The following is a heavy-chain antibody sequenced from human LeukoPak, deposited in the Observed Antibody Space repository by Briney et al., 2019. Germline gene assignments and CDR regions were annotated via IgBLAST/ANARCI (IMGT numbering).Heavy chain of an antibody. D-gene: IGHD3-9*01. CDR2: ISYDGSNK. CDR1: GFTFSSYG. J-gene: IGHJ4*02. Sequence: GGSLRLSCAASGFTFSSYGMHWVRQAPGKGLEWVAVISYDGSNKYYADSVKGRFTISRDNAKNSLYLQMNSLRAEDTAVYYCARGPYYDILTGYFPHYFDYWGQGTLVTVSS. V-gene: IGHV3-30*03. CDR3: ARGPYYDILTGYFPHYFDY.